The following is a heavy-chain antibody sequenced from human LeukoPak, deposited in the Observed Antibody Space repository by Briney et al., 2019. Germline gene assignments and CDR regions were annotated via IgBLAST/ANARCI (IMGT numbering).Heavy chain of an antibody. CDR3: AKDLSIADRNGGDY. CDR1: GFTFSSYA. CDR2: ISGSGDST. Sequence: GGSLRLSCAASGFTFSSYAMSWVRQAPGKGLEWVSAISGSGDSTYYADSVKGRFTISRDNSKNTLYLQMNSLRAEDTAVYYCAKDLSIADRNGGDYWGQGTLVTVSS. D-gene: IGHD6-6*01. J-gene: IGHJ4*02. V-gene: IGHV3-23*01.